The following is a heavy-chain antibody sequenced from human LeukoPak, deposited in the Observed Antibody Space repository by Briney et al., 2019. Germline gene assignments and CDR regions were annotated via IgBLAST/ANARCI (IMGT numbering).Heavy chain of an antibody. V-gene: IGHV1-69*13. CDR2: ILPFFGTA. D-gene: IGHD2-15*01. J-gene: IGHJ4*02. CDR1: GGTFSSYA. Sequence: SVKVSCKASGGTFSSYAISWVRQAPGQGLEWIGDILPFFGTANYAQKFQGRVTITADESTSTAYMELSTLRSEDTAVYYCARLHCSGGSCYSEYYFDYWGQGTLVTVSS. CDR3: ARLHCSGGSCYSEYYFDY.